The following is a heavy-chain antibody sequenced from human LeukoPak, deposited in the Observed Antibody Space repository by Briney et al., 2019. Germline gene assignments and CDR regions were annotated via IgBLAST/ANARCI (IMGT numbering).Heavy chain of an antibody. CDR3: ARRKLRLNWFDP. CDR1: GGSFSGYY. D-gene: IGHD4-17*01. J-gene: IGHJ5*02. V-gene: IGHV4-59*08. CDR2: IYYSGST. Sequence: SETLSLTCAVYGGSFSGYYWSWIRQPPGKGLEWIGYIYYSGSTNYNPSLKSRVTISVDTSKNQFSLKLSSVTAADTAVYYCARRKLRLNWFDPWGQGTLVTVSS.